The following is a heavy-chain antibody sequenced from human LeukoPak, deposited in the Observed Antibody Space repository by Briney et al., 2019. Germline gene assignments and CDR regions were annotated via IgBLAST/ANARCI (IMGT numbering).Heavy chain of an antibody. Sequence: SETLSLTCAVYGGSFSGYYWSWIRQPPGKGLEWIGEINHSGSTNYNPSLKRRVTISVDTSKNQFSLKLSSVTAADTAVYYCAKAVRAKRGYYYYMDVWGKGTTVTVSS. CDR1: GGSFSGYY. V-gene: IGHV4-34*01. CDR2: INHSGST. J-gene: IGHJ6*03. D-gene: IGHD3-10*01. CDR3: AKAVRAKRGYYYYMDV.